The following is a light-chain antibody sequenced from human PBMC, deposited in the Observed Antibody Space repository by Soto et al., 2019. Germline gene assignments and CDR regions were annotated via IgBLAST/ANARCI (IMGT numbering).Light chain of an antibody. V-gene: IGLV2-14*03. CDR3: SSYSRTTTLVV. CDR1: SSDIGAFTS. J-gene: IGLJ2*01. CDR2: DII. Sequence: QSALTRPASVSGSPGQSITISCTGTSSDIGAFTSVSWYQQHPGKAPKLIIYDIIHRPSGVSDRFSGSKSVNTASLTVSGLQPEDEANYYCSSYSRTTTLVVFGAGTKLTVL.